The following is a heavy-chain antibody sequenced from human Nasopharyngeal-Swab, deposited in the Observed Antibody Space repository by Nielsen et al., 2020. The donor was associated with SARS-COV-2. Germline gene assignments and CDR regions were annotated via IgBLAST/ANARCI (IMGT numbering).Heavy chain of an antibody. J-gene: IGHJ6*02. CDR1: GFTFDDYG. CDR2: INWNGGST. CDR3: AKVVSTVAHDYYYGMDV. V-gene: IGHV3-20*04. Sequence: GGSLRLSCAASGFTFDDYGMSWVRQAPGKGLEWVSGINWNGGSTGYADSVKGRFTISRDNSKNTLYLQMNSLRAEDTAVYYCAKVVSTVAHDYYYGMDVWGQGTTVTVSS. D-gene: IGHD4-23*01.